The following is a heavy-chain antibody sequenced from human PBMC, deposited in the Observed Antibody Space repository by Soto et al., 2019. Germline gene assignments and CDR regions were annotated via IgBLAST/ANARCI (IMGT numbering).Heavy chain of an antibody. CDR2: ISYDGSNK. J-gene: IGHJ6*02. V-gene: IGHV3-30-3*01. D-gene: IGHD3-22*01. Sequence: GGSLRLSCAASGFTFSSYAMHWVRQAPGKGLEWVAVISYDGSNKYYADSVKGRFTISRDNSKNTLYLQMNSLRAEDTAVYYCARDLSYYYDSSGYPTADYYGMDVWGQGTTVTVSS. CDR3: ARDLSYYYDSSGYPTADYYGMDV. CDR1: GFTFSSYA.